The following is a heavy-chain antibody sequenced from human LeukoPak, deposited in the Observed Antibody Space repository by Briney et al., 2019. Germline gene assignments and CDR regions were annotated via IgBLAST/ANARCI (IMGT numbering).Heavy chain of an antibody. D-gene: IGHD2-2*01. V-gene: IGHV1-69*01. CDR2: IIPIFGTA. J-gene: IGHJ6*03. CDR1: VATFSSYA. CDR3: ARARSPPDIVVVPAAQYYYYYYMDV. Sequence: SVNLSCKASVATFSSYAISWVRQAPGQRLEWMGGIIPIFGTANYAQKFQGRVTITADESTSTAYMELSSLRSEDTAVYYCARARSPPDIVVVPAAQYYYYYYMDVWGKGTTVTVSS.